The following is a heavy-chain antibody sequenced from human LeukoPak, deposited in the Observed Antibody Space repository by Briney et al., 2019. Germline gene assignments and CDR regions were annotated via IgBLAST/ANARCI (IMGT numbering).Heavy chain of an antibody. J-gene: IGHJ4*02. CDR1: GGPIGSYY. Sequence: SETLSLTCTVSGGPIGSYYWSWIRQSPGKGLEWIGYISYREGTNYNPSLKSRVTISLDRSKNQFSLNLSSVTAADTAVYYCARAFDTSGYYYAFDYWGQGTQVSVSS. V-gene: IGHV4-59*01. D-gene: IGHD3-22*01. CDR2: ISYREGT. CDR3: ARAFDTSGYYYAFDY.